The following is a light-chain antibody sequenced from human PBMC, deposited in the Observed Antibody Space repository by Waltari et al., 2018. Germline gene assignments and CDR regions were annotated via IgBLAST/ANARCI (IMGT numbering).Light chain of an antibody. V-gene: IGLV3-19*01. CDR2: GHD. Sequence: SSELTQDPAVSVALGQTVRIPCQGDRLRRYYASWYQPRPGQAPFLVLYGHDNRPSGIPDRFSGSTSGNTASLTITRAQAEDAGVYYCLSRDSSSTRVFGGGTTLTV. J-gene: IGLJ3*02. CDR1: RLRRYY. CDR3: LSRDSSSTRV.